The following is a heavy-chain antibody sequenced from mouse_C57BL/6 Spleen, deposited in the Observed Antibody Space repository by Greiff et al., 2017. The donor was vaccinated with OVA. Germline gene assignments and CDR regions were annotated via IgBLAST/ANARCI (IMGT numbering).Heavy chain of an antibody. CDR1: GYTFTSYW. V-gene: IGHV1-64*01. D-gene: IGHD1-1*01. J-gene: IGHJ2*01. Sequence: QVQLRQPGAELVKPGASVKLSCKASGYTFTSYWMHWVKQRPGQGLEWIGMIHPNRGSTKYNEKFKSTATLTVDNSSSRAYRQLSSLTSEDSAVYYCARETTVGANFDYWGQGTTLTVSS. CDR2: IHPNRGST. CDR3: ARETTVGANFDY.